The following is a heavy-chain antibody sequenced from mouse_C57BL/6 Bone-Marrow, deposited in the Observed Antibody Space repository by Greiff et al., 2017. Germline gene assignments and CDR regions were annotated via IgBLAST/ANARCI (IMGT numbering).Heavy chain of an antibody. CDR1: GYTFTSYW. D-gene: IGHD2-1*01. Sequence: QVQLQQPGAELVKPGASVKLSCKASGYTFTSYWMHWVKQRPGQGLEWIGMIHPNSGSTNYNEKFKNKPTLTVDKSSSTAYMKLSSLTSEDSAVYYYARSSHYGNYVGAMDYCGQGTSATVSA. CDR2: IHPNSGST. V-gene: IGHV1-64*01. J-gene: IGHJ4*01. CDR3: ARSSHYGNYVGAMDY.